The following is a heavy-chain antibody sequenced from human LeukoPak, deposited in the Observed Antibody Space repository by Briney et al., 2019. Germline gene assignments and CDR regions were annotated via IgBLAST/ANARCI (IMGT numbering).Heavy chain of an antibody. Sequence: GSLRLSFPASGLRFNSYEMNWVRQAPGKGLEWLSYITSSGSSIYYADSVKGRFTICRDNAKSSLYLQMNSLRAEDTAVYYCARLTGATTGGFDPWGQGTLVTVSS. D-gene: IGHD1-1*01. J-gene: IGHJ5*02. CDR3: ARLTGATTGGFDP. CDR1: GLRFNSYE. CDR2: ITSSGSSI. V-gene: IGHV3-48*03.